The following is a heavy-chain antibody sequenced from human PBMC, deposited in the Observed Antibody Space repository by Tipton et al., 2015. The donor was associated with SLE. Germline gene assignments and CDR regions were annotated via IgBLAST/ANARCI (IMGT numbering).Heavy chain of an antibody. V-gene: IGHV3-7*03. CDR2: IKQDGSEK. Sequence: SLRLSCAASGFTFSSYWMSWVRQAPGKGLEWVANIKQDGSEKYYVDSVKGRFTISRDNAKNSLYLQMNSLRVEDTAVYYCARGRDSRLYYFDYWGQGTLVTVSS. J-gene: IGHJ4*02. D-gene: IGHD3-22*01. CDR3: ARGRDSRLYYFDY. CDR1: GFTFSSYW.